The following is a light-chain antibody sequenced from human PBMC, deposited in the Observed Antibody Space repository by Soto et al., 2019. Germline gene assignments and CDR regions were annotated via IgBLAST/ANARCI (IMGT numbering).Light chain of an antibody. CDR1: QDIRND. J-gene: IGKJ1*01. CDR2: AAS. CDR3: LQHNVYPWT. V-gene: IGKV1-17*01. Sequence: DIQMTQSPSSLSASVGDRVAITCRASQDIRNDLDWHQQKPGRAPKRLISAASTLQSGVPSRFSGSRSGTEFTLTISSLEPEDFATYYCLQHNVYPWTFGQGTKVEIK.